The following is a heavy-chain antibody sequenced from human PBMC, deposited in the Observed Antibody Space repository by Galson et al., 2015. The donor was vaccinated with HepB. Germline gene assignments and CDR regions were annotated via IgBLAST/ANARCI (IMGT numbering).Heavy chain of an antibody. CDR1: GFTFRRSG. D-gene: IGHD7-27*01. V-gene: IGHV3-33*01. J-gene: IGHJ3*01. CDR2: IWHDGSNQ. Sequence: SLRLSCAASGFTFRRSGMHWVRQTPGKGLEWVAVIWHDGSNQFYAKSVKGRFTVSRDNSKNTLYLQMNSLRGDDTAMYFCVRGANWGSGHDAFDLWGRGTMVTVSS. CDR3: VRGANWGSGHDAFDL.